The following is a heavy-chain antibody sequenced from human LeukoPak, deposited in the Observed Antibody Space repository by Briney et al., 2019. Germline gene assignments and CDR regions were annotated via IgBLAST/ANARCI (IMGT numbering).Heavy chain of an antibody. D-gene: IGHD2-2*01. V-gene: IGHV3-21*01. Sequence: PGGSLRLSCAASGFSFGSYDMNWVRQAPGKGLEWVSSITTSSSYIYYADSVKGRFTVSRDNAKNSLYLQMNSLRAEDTAVYYSASHIVVVTAIRYYAMDVWGQGTTVTVSS. CDR1: GFSFGSYD. J-gene: IGHJ6*02. CDR3: ASHIVVVTAIRYYAMDV. CDR2: ITTSSSYI.